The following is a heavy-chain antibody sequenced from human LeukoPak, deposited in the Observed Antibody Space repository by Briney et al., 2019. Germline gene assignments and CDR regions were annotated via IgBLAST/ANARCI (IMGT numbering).Heavy chain of an antibody. CDR3: ARHFAYSSSSYFDY. J-gene: IGHJ4*02. Sequence: PSDTLSLTCSVSGGSVSSYYWSWLRQPPGKGLEWIGYVYYTGSTNYNPSLKSRVTMFEDKSKNQFSLRLYSVTVADTAVYYCARHFAYSSSSYFDYWGQGSLVTVSS. CDR1: GGSVSSYY. V-gene: IGHV4-59*08. D-gene: IGHD6-6*01. CDR2: VYYTGST.